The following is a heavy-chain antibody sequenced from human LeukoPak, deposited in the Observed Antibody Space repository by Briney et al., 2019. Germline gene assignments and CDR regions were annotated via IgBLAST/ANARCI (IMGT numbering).Heavy chain of an antibody. J-gene: IGHJ3*02. Sequence: EGSLRLSCAASGFTFDDYGMSWVRQAPGKGLEWVSGINWNGGSTGYADSVKGRFTISRDNAKNSLYLQMNSLRAEDTALYYCARGRCSGGSCYNAFDIWGQGTMVTVSS. CDR2: INWNGGST. CDR1: GFTFDDYG. D-gene: IGHD2-15*01. CDR3: ARGRCSGGSCYNAFDI. V-gene: IGHV3-20*04.